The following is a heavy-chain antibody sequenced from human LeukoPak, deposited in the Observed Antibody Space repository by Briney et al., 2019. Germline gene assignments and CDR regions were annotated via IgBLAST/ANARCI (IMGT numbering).Heavy chain of an antibody. J-gene: IGHJ4*02. D-gene: IGHD5-24*01. CDR2: VSYSGDT. Sequence: SETLSLTCTVSGGSFSSSTHHWGWIRQPPGKGLEWIGSVSYSGDTYYNPSLKSRVIISEDTSKNQLSLRLSSVTAADTAIYYCARRAVENYFDYWGQGTLVTVSS. CDR1: GGSFSSSTHH. V-gene: IGHV4-39*01. CDR3: ARRAVENYFDY.